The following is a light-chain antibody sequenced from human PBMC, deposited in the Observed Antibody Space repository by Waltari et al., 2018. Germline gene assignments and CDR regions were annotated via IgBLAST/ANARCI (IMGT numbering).Light chain of an antibody. Sequence: DIQMTQSPPSLSASVGDRVTITCQASQDIRNYLNWYQQKAGKAPKLLIYDASKLETGVPSRFSGSGSGTEFTFTISSLQPEDSATYYCQQFDTPLSFGGGTKVEIK. CDR3: QQFDTPLS. V-gene: IGKV1-33*01. J-gene: IGKJ4*01. CDR1: QDIRNY. CDR2: DAS.